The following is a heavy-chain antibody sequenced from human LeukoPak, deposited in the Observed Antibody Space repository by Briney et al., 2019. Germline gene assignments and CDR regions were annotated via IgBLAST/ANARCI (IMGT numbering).Heavy chain of an antibody. Sequence: GGSLRLSCAGSGFTLSKHWMHWVRQGPGKGLVWVSRINADGGESYADSVKGRVTISRDNAKNTLYLQMNSLRDDDTAVYYCARQEHSATSNFDYWGQGTLVTVSS. D-gene: IGHD1-26*01. CDR2: INADGGE. CDR1: GFTLSKHW. V-gene: IGHV3-74*01. CDR3: ARQEHSATSNFDY. J-gene: IGHJ4*02.